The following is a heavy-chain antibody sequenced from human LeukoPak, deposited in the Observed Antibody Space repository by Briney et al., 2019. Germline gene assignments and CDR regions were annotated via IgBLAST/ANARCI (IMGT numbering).Heavy chain of an antibody. V-gene: IGHV3-11*01. CDR3: ARGQWLRYFDD. CDR2: ISSSGTSL. J-gene: IGHJ4*02. Sequence: PGGSLRLSCAASGFTFSDYYVSWLRQAPGKGLEWVSYISSSGTSLHYVDSVKGRFTISRDNAKNSLYLQMNNLRAEDTAVYYCARGQWLRYFDDWGQGTLVTVSS. CDR1: GFTFSDYY. D-gene: IGHD6-19*01.